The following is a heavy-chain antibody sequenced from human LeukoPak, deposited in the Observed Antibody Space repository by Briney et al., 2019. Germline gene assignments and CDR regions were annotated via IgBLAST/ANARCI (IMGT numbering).Heavy chain of an antibody. J-gene: IGHJ4*02. CDR1: GGSISSSSYY. CDR3: ASPSDYYGSGSSFDY. D-gene: IGHD3-10*01. Sequence: SETLSLTCTVSGGSISSSSYYWGWIRQPPGKGLEWIGSIYYSGSTYYNPSLKSRVTISVDTSKNQFSLKLSSVTAADTAVYYCASPSDYYGSGSSFDYWGQGTLVTVSS. V-gene: IGHV4-39*01. CDR2: IYYSGST.